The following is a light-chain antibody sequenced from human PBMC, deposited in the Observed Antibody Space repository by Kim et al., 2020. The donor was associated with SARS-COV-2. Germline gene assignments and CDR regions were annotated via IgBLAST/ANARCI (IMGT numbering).Light chain of an antibody. V-gene: IGKV3D-7*01. J-gene: IGKJ4*01. Sequence: PGGAAAPCCGARRSLSSSYLAWYQQKPGQAPRLLIYGASTRATGVQSRFSGSGSGTDFTLTINSLQPEDFAVYYCQQDYNFPLTFGGGTKVDIK. CDR2: GAS. CDR1: RSLSSSY. CDR3: QQDYNFPLT.